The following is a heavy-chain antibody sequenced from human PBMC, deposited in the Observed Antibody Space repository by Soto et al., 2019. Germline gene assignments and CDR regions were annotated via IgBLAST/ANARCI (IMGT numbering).Heavy chain of an antibody. CDR1: GGYICSGGYS. Sequence: SETLSLTCTVSGGYICSGGYSWSWIRQPPGKGLEWIGYIYHSGSTYYNPSLKSRVSISEDRSKNQFSLKLSSVTAADTAVYYCARGTPFLPWGQGTLVTVSS. J-gene: IGHJ5*02. CDR3: ARGTPFLP. CDR2: IYHSGST. D-gene: IGHD3-3*02. V-gene: IGHV4-30-2*01.